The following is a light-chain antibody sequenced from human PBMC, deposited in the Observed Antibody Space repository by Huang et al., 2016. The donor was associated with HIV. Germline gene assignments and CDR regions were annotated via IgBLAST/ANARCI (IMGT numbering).Light chain of an antibody. CDR1: QSVLYSSNNKSY. CDR2: WAS. J-gene: IGKJ2*02. V-gene: IGKV4-1*01. CDR3: QQYYSTPWT. Sequence: DIVMTQSPDSLTVSLGERATINCKSSQSVLYSSNNKSYLAWYQQKPRQPPSLLIYWASTRESVVPDRFSGSGSGTDFTLTISSPQAEDVAVYYCQQYYSTPWTFGQGTKLEIK.